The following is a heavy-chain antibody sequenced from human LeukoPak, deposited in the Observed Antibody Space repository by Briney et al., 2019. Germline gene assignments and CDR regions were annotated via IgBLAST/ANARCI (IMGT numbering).Heavy chain of an antibody. J-gene: IGHJ4*02. CDR1: GFTFSSYS. CDR3: TSSFGQLSFFDY. Sequence: GGSLRLSCAASGFTFSSYSMSWVRQAPGKGLEWVGFIRGKAYGATTEYAASVKGRFTISRDDSKSIAYLQMNSLKTEDTAVYYCTSSFGQLSFFDYWGQGTLVTVSS. V-gene: IGHV3-49*04. CDR2: IRGKAYGATT. D-gene: IGHD3-10*01.